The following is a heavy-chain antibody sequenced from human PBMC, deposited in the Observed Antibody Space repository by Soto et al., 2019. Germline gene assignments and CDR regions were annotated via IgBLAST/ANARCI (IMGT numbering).Heavy chain of an antibody. J-gene: IGHJ5*02. Sequence: EVQLLESGGGLVQPGGSLRLSCAASGFTFSSSAMSWVSQAPGKGLEWVSAIRGTNGNTHYAESVKGRLTISRDNSKNTLYLQMNSLRAEDTAVYYCAKCTVDKIVTSGWCNWLDPWGQGTLVIVSS. CDR2: IRGTNGNT. V-gene: IGHV3-23*01. CDR3: AKCTVDKIVTSGWCNWLDP. D-gene: IGHD6-19*01. CDR1: GFTFSSSA.